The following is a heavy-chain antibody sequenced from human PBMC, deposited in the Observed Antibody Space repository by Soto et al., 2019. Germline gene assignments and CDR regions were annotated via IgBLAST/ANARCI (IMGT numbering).Heavy chain of an antibody. CDR3: AKNPGYYYDSTGYHFDY. J-gene: IGHJ4*02. V-gene: IGHV1-3*01. D-gene: IGHD3-22*01. CDR2: ISGGNDNK. Sequence: GASVKVSCKAFGYTFSNYAVHWVRQAPGQTLEWMGWISGGNDNKAYSQKYQDRVTISKDTSARTVYMEMRSLRAEDTAVYYCAKNPGYYYDSTGYHFDYWGQGTLVTVSS. CDR1: GYTFSNYA.